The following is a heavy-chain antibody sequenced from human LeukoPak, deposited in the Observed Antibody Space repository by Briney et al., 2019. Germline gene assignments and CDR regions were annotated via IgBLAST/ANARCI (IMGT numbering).Heavy chain of an antibody. D-gene: IGHD3-16*01. CDR2: INPSGDST. CDR3: ARVGELLGFDY. V-gene: IGHV1-46*01. CDR1: GYTFTSYY. J-gene: IGHJ4*02. Sequence: ASVKVSCKASGYTFTSYYMHWVRQAPGQGLEWMGIINPSGDSTSYAQKFQGRVTMTRDTSTSTVYMELSSLRSEDTAVYYCARVGELLGFDYWGQGSLVTVSS.